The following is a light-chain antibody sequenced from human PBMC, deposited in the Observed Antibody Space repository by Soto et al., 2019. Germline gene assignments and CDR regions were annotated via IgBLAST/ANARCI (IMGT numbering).Light chain of an antibody. CDR3: QQYNSSPWT. CDR1: QSISSW. V-gene: IGKV1-5*01. J-gene: IGKJ1*01. Sequence: GDRVTITCRASQSISSWLAWYQQKPGKAPKLLIYDASSLESGVPSRFSGSGSGTEFTLTISSLQPDDFATYYCQQYNSSPWTFGQGTEVEIK. CDR2: DAS.